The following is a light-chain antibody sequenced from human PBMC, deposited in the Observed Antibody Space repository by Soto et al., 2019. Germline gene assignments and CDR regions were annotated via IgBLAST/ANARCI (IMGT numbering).Light chain of an antibody. V-gene: IGKV1-17*01. CDR3: QQYDNLLLI. CDR1: QGIRND. J-gene: IGKJ5*01. CDR2: AAS. Sequence: ASQGIRNDLGWYQQKPGKAPKRLIYAASSLRSGVPSRFSGSGSGTEFTLTISSLQPEDFATYYCQQYDNLLLIFGQGTRLEIK.